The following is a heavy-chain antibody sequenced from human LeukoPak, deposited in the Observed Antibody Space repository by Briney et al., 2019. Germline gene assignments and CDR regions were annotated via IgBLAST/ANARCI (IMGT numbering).Heavy chain of an antibody. CDR3: AKGGRGSADAFEI. D-gene: IGHD2-15*01. V-gene: IGHV4-59*01. CDR1: GGSISSYY. J-gene: IGHJ3*02. Sequence: SETLSLTCTVSGGSISSYYWNWIRQPPGKGLEWIGYFYYSGSTNYNPSLESRVTISVDTSKNQFSLKLSSVTAADTAVYYCAKGGRGSADAFEIWGQGTMVTVSS. CDR2: FYYSGST.